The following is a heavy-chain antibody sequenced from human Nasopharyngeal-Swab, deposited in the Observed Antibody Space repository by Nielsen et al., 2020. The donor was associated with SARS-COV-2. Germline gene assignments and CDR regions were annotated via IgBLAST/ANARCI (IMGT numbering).Heavy chain of an antibody. CDR2: INPNSGGT. CDR1: GYTFTGYY. J-gene: IGHJ4*02. CDR3: ARDSVFSIFGVVSSDY. D-gene: IGHD3-3*01. Sequence: ASVQVSCKASGYTFTGYYMHCVRQPPAQGLEWMGWINPNSGGTNYAPKFQGRVTMTRDTSISTAYMELSRLRSDDTAVYYCARDSVFSIFGVVSSDYWGQGTLVTVSS. V-gene: IGHV1-2*02.